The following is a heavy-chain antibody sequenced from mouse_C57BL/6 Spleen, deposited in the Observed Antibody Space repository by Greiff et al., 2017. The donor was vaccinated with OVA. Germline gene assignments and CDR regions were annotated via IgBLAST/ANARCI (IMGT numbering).Heavy chain of an antibody. V-gene: IGHV5-4*01. CDR3: ARDQGNRFDY. Sequence: EVMLVESGGGLVKPGGSLTLSCAASGFTFSSYAMSWVRQTPEKRLEWVATISDGGSYTYYPDNVKGRFTISRDNAKNNLYLQMSHLKSEDTAMYDCARDQGNRFDYWGKGTTLTVAS. CDR2: ISDGGSYT. CDR1: GFTFSSYA. J-gene: IGHJ2*01. D-gene: IGHD2-1*01.